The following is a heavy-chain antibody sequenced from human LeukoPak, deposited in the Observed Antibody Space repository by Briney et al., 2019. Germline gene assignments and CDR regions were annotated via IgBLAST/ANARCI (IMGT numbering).Heavy chain of an antibody. CDR2: ISWDGGST. D-gene: IGHD3-10*01. Sequence: RGSLRLSCAASGFTFDDYAMHWVHQAPGKGLEWVSLISWDGGSTYYADSVKGRFTIYRDNSKNSLYLQMNSLRAEDTALYYCAKSLPMVRGVTPLDYWGQGTLVTVSS. V-gene: IGHV3-43D*03. J-gene: IGHJ4*02. CDR3: AKSLPMVRGVTPLDY. CDR1: GFTFDDYA.